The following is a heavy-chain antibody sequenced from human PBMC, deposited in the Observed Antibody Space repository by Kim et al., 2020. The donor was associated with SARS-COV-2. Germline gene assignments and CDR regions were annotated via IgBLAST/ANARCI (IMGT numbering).Heavy chain of an antibody. Sequence: SETLSLTCAVSGGSISSTKWWSWVRQSPGKGLEWIGEIHYSGSTNYNPSLKSRVTISVDKSKNQFSLSLNSVTAADAAVYYCAGVTKYLTVWFDYWGQGTLATPSP. J-gene: IGHJ4*02. CDR1: GGSISSTKW. V-gene: IGHV4-4*02. D-gene: IGHD3-16*01. CDR2: IHYSGST. CDR3: AGVTKYLTVWFDY.